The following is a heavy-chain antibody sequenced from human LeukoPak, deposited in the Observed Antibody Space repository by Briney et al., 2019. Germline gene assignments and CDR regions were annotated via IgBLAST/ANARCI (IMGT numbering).Heavy chain of an antibody. D-gene: IGHD3-9*01. CDR3: AKDMIEYYDILTGYLRGPFDY. J-gene: IGHJ4*02. CDR1: GFTFDDYA. CDR2: ISWNSGSI. V-gene: IGHV3-9*01. Sequence: PGRSLRLSCAASGFTFDDYAMHWVRQAPGKGLEWVPGISWNSGSIGYADSVKGRFTISRDNAKNSLYLQMNSPRAEDTALYYCAKDMIEYYDILTGYLRGPFDYWGQGTLVTASS.